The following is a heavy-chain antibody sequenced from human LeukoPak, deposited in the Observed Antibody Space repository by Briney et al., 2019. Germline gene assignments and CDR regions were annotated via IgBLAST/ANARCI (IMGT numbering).Heavy chain of an antibody. D-gene: IGHD4-17*01. V-gene: IGHV3-23*01. CDR3: ARTDYGDYLGFDY. J-gene: IGHJ4*02. Sequence: GGSLRLSCAASGFTFSSYSMNWVRQAPGKGLDWVSAISGSGGSTYYADSVKGRFTISRDNSKNTLYLQMNSLRAEDTAIYYCARTDYGDYLGFDYWGQGTLVTVSS. CDR1: GFTFSSYS. CDR2: ISGSGGST.